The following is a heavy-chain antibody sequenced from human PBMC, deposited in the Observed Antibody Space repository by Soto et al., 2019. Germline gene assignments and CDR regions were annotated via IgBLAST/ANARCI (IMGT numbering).Heavy chain of an antibody. V-gene: IGHV3-30*18. Sequence: SLRLSCAASGFTFSSYGMHWVRQAPGKGLEWVAVISYDGSNKYYADSVKGRFTISRDNSKNTLYLQMNSLRAEDTAVYYCAKEMSYYGSGSYYPLDYWGQGTLVTVSS. J-gene: IGHJ4*02. CDR1: GFTFSSYG. CDR3: AKEMSYYGSGSYYPLDY. CDR2: ISYDGSNK. D-gene: IGHD3-10*01.